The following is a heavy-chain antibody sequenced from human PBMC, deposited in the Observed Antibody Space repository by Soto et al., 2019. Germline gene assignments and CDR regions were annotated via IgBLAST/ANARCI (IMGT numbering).Heavy chain of an antibody. CDR1: GFSFSSYG. CDR3: ARELLYGAGSRDYLDSGMDV. J-gene: IGHJ6*02. Sequence: QVQLVESGGGVGQPGRSLRLSCEASGFSFSSYGMHWVRQAPGTGLGWVAKVWYDGSQKYHTESVKGRCTSSRDNSKNTMYMHLDSLRGEDTAVYYCARELLYGAGSRDYLDSGMDVWGHGTTFTVSS. V-gene: IGHV3-33*01. CDR2: VWYDGSQK. D-gene: IGHD3-10*01.